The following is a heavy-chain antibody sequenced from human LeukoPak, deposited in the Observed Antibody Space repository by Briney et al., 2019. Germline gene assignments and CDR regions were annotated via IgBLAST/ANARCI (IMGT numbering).Heavy chain of an antibody. CDR3: AGEVTGEHWFDP. D-gene: IGHD1-20*01. CDR1: GGSFSSGDYY. V-gene: IGHV4-31*02. J-gene: IGHJ5*02. Sequence: PSQTLSLSCTVSGGSFSSGDYYWSCIRPHPGQGLVWIGYISSSGSNYYNPSLKSRVTISVDTSKNQFSLRLSSVTAADTGVYYCAGEVTGEHWFDPWGQGTLVTVSS. CDR2: ISSSGSN.